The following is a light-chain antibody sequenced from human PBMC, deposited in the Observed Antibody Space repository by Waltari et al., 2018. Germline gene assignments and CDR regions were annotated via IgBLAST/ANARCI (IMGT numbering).Light chain of an antibody. CDR2: DVS. Sequence: EIVLTQSPLSLPVSPGEPASISCRSSQSLRHSNGYYYLDWYLQKPGQSPQLLIYDVSSRFSGVPDRFSGSGSGTDFTLRISRVEAEDVGVYYCMQGIHLPLTFGGGTKVEMK. J-gene: IGKJ4*01. CDR1: QSLRHSNGYYY. V-gene: IGKV2-29*02. CDR3: MQGIHLPLT.